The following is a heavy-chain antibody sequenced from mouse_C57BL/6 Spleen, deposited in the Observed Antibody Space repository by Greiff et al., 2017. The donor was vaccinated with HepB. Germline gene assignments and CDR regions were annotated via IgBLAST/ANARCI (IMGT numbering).Heavy chain of an antibody. D-gene: IGHD2-2*01. CDR3: ARMRGYGCEDYFDY. J-gene: IGHJ2*01. CDR1: GYAFSSSW. CDR2: IYPGDGDT. Sequence: VQLQQSGPELVKPGASVKISCKASGYAFSSSWMTWVKQRPGKGLEWIGRIYPGDGDTNYNGKFKGKATLTADKSSSTAYMQLSSLTSEDSAVYVCARMRGYGCEDYFDYWGQGTTLTVSS. V-gene: IGHV1-82*01.